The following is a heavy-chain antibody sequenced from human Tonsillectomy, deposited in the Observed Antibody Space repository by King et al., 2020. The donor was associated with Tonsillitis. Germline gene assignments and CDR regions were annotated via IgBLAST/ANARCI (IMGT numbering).Heavy chain of an antibody. V-gene: IGHV3-48*03. CDR3: ARLVTERISMMVVPWGWFDP. CDR2: ISSSGSPI. CDR1: GFTFSRYE. D-gene: IGHD3-22*01. J-gene: IGHJ5*02. Sequence: VQLVESGGGLVQPGGSLRLSCAASGFTFSRYEMNWVRQAPGKGLEWLAYISSSGSPIYYSDSVKGRFTISRDNAKNSLYLQMNSLRDEDTGVYYCARLVTERISMMVVPWGWFDPWGQGTLVTVSS.